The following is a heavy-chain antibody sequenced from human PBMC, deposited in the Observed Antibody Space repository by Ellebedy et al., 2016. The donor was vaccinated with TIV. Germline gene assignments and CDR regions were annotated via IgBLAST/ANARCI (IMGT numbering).Heavy chain of an antibody. CDR1: GFTFSGYA. CDR2: ISTSGDFT. D-gene: IGHD5-12*01. CDR3: AAGGLYTGYCYHY. J-gene: IGHJ4*02. Sequence: GGSLRLSXAASGFTFSGYAMSWVRQAPGKGLEWVSAISTSGDFTVYADSMKGRFTISRDNSRNMLYLQMNSLRPEDTAIYFCAAGGLYTGYCYHYWGQGTLVTVAS. V-gene: IGHV3-23*01.